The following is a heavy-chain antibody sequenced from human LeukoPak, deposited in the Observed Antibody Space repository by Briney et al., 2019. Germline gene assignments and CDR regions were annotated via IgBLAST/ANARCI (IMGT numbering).Heavy chain of an antibody. D-gene: IGHD5-12*01. CDR2: ISSSSSYI. CDR3: ARDYKVAAESDY. V-gene: IGHV3-21*01. Sequence: GGSLRLSCAASGFTFSSYSMNWVRQAPGKGLEWVSSISSSSSYIYYADSEKGRFTISRDNAKNSLYLQMNSLRAEDTAVYYCARDYKVAAESDYWGQGTLVTVSS. CDR1: GFTFSSYS. J-gene: IGHJ4*02.